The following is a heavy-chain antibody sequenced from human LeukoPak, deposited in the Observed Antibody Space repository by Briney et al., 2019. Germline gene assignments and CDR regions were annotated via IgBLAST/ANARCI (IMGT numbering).Heavy chain of an antibody. CDR2: IYYTEIP. V-gene: IGHV4-31*11. J-gene: IGHJ4*02. CDR3: ARDRAVDY. Sequence: SETLSLTCAISGDPISSGGYYWSWIRQRPGKGLEWIGYIYYTEIPYYNPSLKSRLDMSIDTSKNQFFLKLNSVTPEDTAVYYCARDRAVDYWGQGTLVTVSS. CDR1: GDPISSGGYY.